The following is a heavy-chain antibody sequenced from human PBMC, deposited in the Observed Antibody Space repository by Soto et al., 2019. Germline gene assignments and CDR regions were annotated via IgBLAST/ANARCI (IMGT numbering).Heavy chain of an antibody. CDR3: ARHGRSSERPYYYYYMDV. CDR2: IYYSGST. J-gene: IGHJ6*03. CDR1: GGSISDSY. V-gene: IGHV4-59*08. D-gene: IGHD6-6*01. Sequence: SATLSLTCTVSGGSISDSYWSWIRQPPGKGLEWIGQIYYSGSTNYKSSLKSRVTISVDTSKNRFSLQLSSVTAADTAVYYCARHGRSSERPYYYYYMDVWGKGTTVTVSS.